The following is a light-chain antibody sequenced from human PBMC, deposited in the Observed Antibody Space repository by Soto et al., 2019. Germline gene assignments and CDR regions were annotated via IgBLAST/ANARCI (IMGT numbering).Light chain of an antibody. CDR1: QSVSSSY. CDR2: GAS. V-gene: IGKV3-20*01. Sequence: EIVLTQSPGTRSLSPGERATLSCRASQSVSSSYLAWYQQKPGQAPRLLIYGASSRATGIPDRFSGSGSGTDLTLTISRLEPEDFAVYYCQQYGRSSWTFGQGTKVDIX. CDR3: QQYGRSSWT. J-gene: IGKJ1*01.